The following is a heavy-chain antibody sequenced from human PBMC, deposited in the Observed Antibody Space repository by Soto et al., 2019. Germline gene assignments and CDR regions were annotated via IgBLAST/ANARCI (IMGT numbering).Heavy chain of an antibody. Sequence: QVHLQESGPGLVKPSQTLSLTCTVSGGSISRGGYYWNWIRQHPGKGLEWIGYMFYSGSTYYNPSLKSRVTISVDKSKNQFSLKLSSVTAADTAVYYCARKPRFWSGYYFRESYYYYYYGMDVWGQGTTVTVSS. CDR1: GGSISRGGYY. V-gene: IGHV4-31*03. CDR2: MFYSGST. J-gene: IGHJ6*02. D-gene: IGHD3-3*01. CDR3: ARKPRFWSGYYFRESYYYYYYGMDV.